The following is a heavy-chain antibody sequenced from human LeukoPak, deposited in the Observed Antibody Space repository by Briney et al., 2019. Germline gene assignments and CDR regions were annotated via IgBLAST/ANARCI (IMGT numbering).Heavy chain of an antibody. J-gene: IGHJ4*02. D-gene: IGHD6-13*01. Sequence: GGSLRLSCAASGFSFSAYAMYWVRQAPGKGPEWVALIRYDGINKYYGDSVKGRFTISRDNSKNMLYLQMDSLRAEDTAVYYCVKTGSGWYGDYWGQGARVTVSS. V-gene: IGHV3-30*02. CDR3: VKTGSGWYGDY. CDR1: GFSFSAYA. CDR2: IRYDGINK.